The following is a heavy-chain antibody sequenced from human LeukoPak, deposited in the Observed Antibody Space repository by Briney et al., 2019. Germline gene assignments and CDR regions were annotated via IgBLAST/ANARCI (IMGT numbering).Heavy chain of an antibody. CDR2: RNPNSGNT. V-gene: IGHV1-8*01. D-gene: IGHD3-10*01. J-gene: IGHJ4*02. CDR3: ARFNGRGVSNDY. Sequence: ASVKVSCKASGYTFTSYDINWVRQATGQGLGWRGGRNPNSGNTGYAQKFQGRVTMTRNTSISTAYMELSSLRSEDTAVYYCARFNGRGVSNDYWGQGTLVTVSA. CDR1: GYTFTSYD.